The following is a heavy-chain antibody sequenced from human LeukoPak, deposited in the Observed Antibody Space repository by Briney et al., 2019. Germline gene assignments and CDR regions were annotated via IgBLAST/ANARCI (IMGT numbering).Heavy chain of an antibody. Sequence: GGSLRLSCAASGFTVSSNYMSWVRQAPGKGLERVSVIYSGGSTYYADSVKGRFTISRDNSKNTLYLRMNSLRAEDTAVYYCAREGRQWLVRGYFDYWGQGTLATVSS. CDR3: AREGRQWLVRGYFDY. D-gene: IGHD6-19*01. J-gene: IGHJ4*02. CDR1: GFTVSSNY. V-gene: IGHV3-53*01. CDR2: IYSGGST.